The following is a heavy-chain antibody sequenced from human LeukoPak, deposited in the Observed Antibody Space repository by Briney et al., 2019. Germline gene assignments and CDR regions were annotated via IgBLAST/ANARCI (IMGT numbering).Heavy chain of an antibody. D-gene: IGHD2-15*01. Sequence: SETLSLTCTVSGGSISTTSYYWGWVRQPPGKGLEGIGSIYFSGENSYNPSLKRRVTVSVDTSKNQCSLKVRSVTAADTAIYYCARHRIRIGYCSDASCYRRGSRHCFDPWGQGALVTVSS. CDR2: IYFSGEN. V-gene: IGHV4-39*01. CDR3: ARHRIRIGYCSDASCYRRGSRHCFDP. CDR1: GGSISTTSYY. J-gene: IGHJ5*02.